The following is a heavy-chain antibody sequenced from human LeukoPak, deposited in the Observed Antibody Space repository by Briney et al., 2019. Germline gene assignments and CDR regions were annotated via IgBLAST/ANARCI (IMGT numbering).Heavy chain of an antibody. CDR1: GFTFNNFA. Sequence: GGSLRLSCAASGFTFNNFAMSWVRQAPGKGLEWVANIRQDGSDKYYVDSVKGRYTISRDNAKNSLYLQMNSLTVEDTAVYYCARDGGSAIPFDYWGQGTLVTVSS. CDR2: IRQDGSDK. V-gene: IGHV3-7*01. J-gene: IGHJ4*02. CDR3: ARDGGSAIPFDY.